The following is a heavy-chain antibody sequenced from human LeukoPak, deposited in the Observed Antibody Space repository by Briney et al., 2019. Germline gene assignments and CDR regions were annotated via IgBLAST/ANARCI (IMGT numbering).Heavy chain of an antibody. CDR2: IYYSGST. CDR1: GGSISSYY. J-gene: IGHJ4*02. CDR3: ARGGIAAAGTGLLGY. Sequence: SETLSLTCTVSGGSISSYYWSWIRQPPGKGLEWIGYIYYSGSTNYNPSLKSRVTISVDTSKNQFSLKLSSVTAADTAVYYCARGGIAAAGTGLLGYWGQGTLVTVSS. D-gene: IGHD6-13*01. V-gene: IGHV4-59*01.